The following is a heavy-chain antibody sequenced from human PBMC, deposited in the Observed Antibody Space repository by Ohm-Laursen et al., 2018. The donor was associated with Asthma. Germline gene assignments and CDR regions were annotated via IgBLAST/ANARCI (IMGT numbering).Heavy chain of an antibody. CDR2: ISYSGST. J-gene: IGHJ5*02. D-gene: IGHD6-13*01. V-gene: IGHV4-61*01. CDR1: GGSVSSGSYY. Sequence: SDTLSLTCTVSGGSVSSGSYYWNWVRQPPGKGLEWIGYISYSGSTKCNPSLKSRVTISLDTSKNQFSLELSSVTAADTAVYHCARGGYGTSRRWFDPWGQGTLVTVSS. CDR3: ARGGYGTSRRWFDP.